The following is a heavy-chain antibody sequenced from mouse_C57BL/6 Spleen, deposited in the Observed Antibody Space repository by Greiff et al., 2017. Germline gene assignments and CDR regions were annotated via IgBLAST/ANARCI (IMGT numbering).Heavy chain of an antibody. CDR1: GYSFTSYY. CDR2: IYPGSGNT. V-gene: IGHV1-66*01. Sequence: QVQLQQSGPELVKPGASVKISCKASGYSFTSYYIHWVKQRPGQGLEWIGWIYPGSGNTKYNEKFKGKATLTADTSSSTAYMQLSSLTSEAFAVYYCARWGGSAWFAYWGQGALVTVSA. J-gene: IGHJ3*01. CDR3: ARWGGSAWFAY.